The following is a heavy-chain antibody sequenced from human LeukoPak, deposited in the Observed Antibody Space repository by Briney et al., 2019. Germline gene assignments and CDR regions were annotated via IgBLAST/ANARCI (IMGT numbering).Heavy chain of an antibody. V-gene: IGHV4-30-4*01. CDR1: GGSISSGDYY. CDR3: ALYDFWSGYYRRGEFNNWFDP. CDR2: IYYSGST. Sequence: SETLSLTCTVSGGSISSGDYYWSWIRQPPGKGLEWIGHIYYSGSTYYNPSLKSRVTISVDTSKNQFSLKLSSVTAADTAVYYCALYDFWSGYYRRGEFNNWFDPWGQGTLVTVSS. J-gene: IGHJ5*02. D-gene: IGHD3-3*01.